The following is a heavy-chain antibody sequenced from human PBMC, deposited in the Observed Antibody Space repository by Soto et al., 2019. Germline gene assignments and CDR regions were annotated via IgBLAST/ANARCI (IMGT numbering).Heavy chain of an antibody. J-gene: IGHJ4*02. CDR1: GFTFSSYA. CDR2: ISGSGGST. Sequence: GGSLRLSCAASGFTFSSYAMSWVRQAPGKGLEWVSAISGSGGSTDYVDSVKGRFTISRDNSKNTLYLQMNSLRAEDTAVYYCAKLKAYSYGPGAYFDYWGQGTLVTVYS. CDR3: AKLKAYSYGPGAYFDY. V-gene: IGHV3-23*01. D-gene: IGHD5-18*01.